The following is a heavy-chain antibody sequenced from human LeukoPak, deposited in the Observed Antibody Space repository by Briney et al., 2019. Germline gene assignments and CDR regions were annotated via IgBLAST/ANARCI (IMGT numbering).Heavy chain of an antibody. CDR1: GGSISSYY. V-gene: IGHV4-4*07. D-gene: IGHD3-16*02. Sequence: SGTLSLTCTVSGGSISSYYWSWIRQPAGKGLEWIGRIYTSGSTNYNPSLKSRVTMSVDTSKNQFSLKLSSVTAADTAVYYCAGEYDYVWGSYRYDYWGQGTLVTVSS. CDR3: AGEYDYVWGSYRYDY. CDR2: IYTSGST. J-gene: IGHJ4*02.